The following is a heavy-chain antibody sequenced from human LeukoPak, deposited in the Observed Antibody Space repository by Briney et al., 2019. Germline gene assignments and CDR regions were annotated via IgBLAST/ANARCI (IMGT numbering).Heavy chain of an antibody. CDR1: GFTFSNAW. D-gene: IGHD3-9*01. CDR3: TSGLRDFDWLMKTETYSDY. J-gene: IGHJ4*02. V-gene: IGHV3-15*01. Sequence: GGSLRLSCAASGFTFSNAWMSWVRQAPGKGLEWVGRIKSKTDGGTTDYAAPVKGRFTISRDDSKNTLYLQMNSLKTEDTAVYYCTSGLRDFDWLMKTETYSDYWGQGTLVTVSS. CDR2: IKSKTDGGTT.